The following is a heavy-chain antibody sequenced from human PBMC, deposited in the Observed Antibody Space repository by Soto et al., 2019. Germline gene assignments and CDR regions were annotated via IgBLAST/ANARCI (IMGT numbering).Heavy chain of an antibody. D-gene: IGHD3-10*01. V-gene: IGHV3-23*01. Sequence: TAEYLAVSCATAGFTCSSYAMSRARQAPEEGLEWVSAISGSGGSTYYADSVKGRFTISRDNSKNTLYLQMNSLRAEDTAVYYCAKPDYGSGSYYKPSFDYWGQGTLVTAPQ. CDR1: GFTCSSYA. CDR2: ISGSGGST. CDR3: AKPDYGSGSYYKPSFDY. J-gene: IGHJ4*02.